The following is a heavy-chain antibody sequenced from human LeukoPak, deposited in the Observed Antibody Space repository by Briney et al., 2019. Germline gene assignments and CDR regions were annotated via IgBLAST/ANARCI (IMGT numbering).Heavy chain of an antibody. Sequence: SGGSLRLSCAASGFTFNNVAMHWVRQAPGKGLEWVAVISYDESTKYYAESVRGRFTISRDNPQNTLYLEMNSLRGEDTAVYFCAKAMRSGTFWGRLDYWGQGTLVTVSS. V-gene: IGHV3-30*18. CDR1: GFTFNNVA. CDR2: ISYDESTK. J-gene: IGHJ4*02. D-gene: IGHD1-26*01. CDR3: AKAMRSGTFWGRLDY.